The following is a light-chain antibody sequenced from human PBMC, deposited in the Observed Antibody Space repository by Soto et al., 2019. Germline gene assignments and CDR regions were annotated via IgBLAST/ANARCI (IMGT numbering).Light chain of an antibody. CDR2: EVR. J-gene: IGLJ6*01. CDR3: TSYTPTGAHV. CDR1: NTDLGGYNY. Sequence: QSALTQPASVSGSPGQSITVSCTGTNTDLGGYNYVSWYQHRPGKAPRLMIYEVRNRLSGVSNRFSGSKSGNTASLTISGPQSEDGADYYRTSYTPTGAHVFGSGPKLTVL. V-gene: IGLV2-14*01.